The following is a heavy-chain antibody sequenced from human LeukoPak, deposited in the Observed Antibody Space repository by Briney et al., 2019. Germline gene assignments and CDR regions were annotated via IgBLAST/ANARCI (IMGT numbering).Heavy chain of an antibody. CDR1: GDSISSYY. V-gene: IGHV4-59*01. D-gene: IGHD3-3*01. CDR3: ARDTISATPPYYYYGMDV. J-gene: IGHJ6*02. Sequence: PSETLSLTCTVSGDSISSYYWSWIRQPPGKGLEWIGYIYYSGSTNYNPSLKSRVTISVDTSKNQFSLKLSSVTAADTAVYYCARDTISATPPYYYYGMDVWGQGTTVTVSS. CDR2: IYYSGST.